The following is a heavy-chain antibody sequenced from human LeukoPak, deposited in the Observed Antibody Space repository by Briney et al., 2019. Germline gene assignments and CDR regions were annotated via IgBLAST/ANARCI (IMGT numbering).Heavy chain of an antibody. D-gene: IGHD6-13*01. CDR3: ARTQQVRRRCYYYYYMDV. V-gene: IGHV1-2*02. CDR1: GYTFTGYY. CDR2: INPNSGGT. Sequence: ASVKVSCKASGYTFTGYYMHWVRQAPGQGLEWMGWINPNSGGTNYAQKFQGRVTMTRDTSISTAYMELSRLRSDDTAVYYCARTQQVRRRCYYYYYMDVWGKGTTVTVSS. J-gene: IGHJ6*03.